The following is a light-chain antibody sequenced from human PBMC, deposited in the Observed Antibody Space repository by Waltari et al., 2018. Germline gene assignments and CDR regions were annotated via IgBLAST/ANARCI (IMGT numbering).Light chain of an antibody. Sequence: DIQITQSPSTLSASVGDRVTITCRASQSISSWLAWYQQKPGKAPKVLIYKASNLESGVPSRFSGSGSGTEFTLTISSLQPDDFATYYCQRYNSYAWMFGQGTRVEIK. CDR1: QSISSW. CDR3: QRYNSYAWM. V-gene: IGKV1-5*03. J-gene: IGKJ1*01. CDR2: KAS.